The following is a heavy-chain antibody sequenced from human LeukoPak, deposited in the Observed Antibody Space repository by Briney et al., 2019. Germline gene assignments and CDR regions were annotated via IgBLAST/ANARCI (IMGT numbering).Heavy chain of an antibody. V-gene: IGHV3-53*01. CDR3: ASGSGSYRTPYYYMDV. CDR1: GFTVSSNY. J-gene: IGHJ6*03. Sequence: GGSLRLSCAASGFTVSSNYMSWVREAPGKGLEWVSVIYSGGSTYYADSVKGRFTISRDNSKNTLYLQMNSLRAEDTAVYYCASGSGSYRTPYYYMDVWGTGTTVTVSS. CDR2: IYSGGST. D-gene: IGHD3-10*01.